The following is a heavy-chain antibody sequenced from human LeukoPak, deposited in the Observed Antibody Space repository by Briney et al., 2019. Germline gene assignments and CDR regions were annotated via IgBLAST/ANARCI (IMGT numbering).Heavy chain of an antibody. CDR2: IYYSRST. Sequence: SETLSLTCTVSGGSISSGSYYWGWIRQPPGKGLEWIGSIYYSRSTYYNPSLKSRVTMSVDTSKNQFSLKLSSVTAADTAVYYCARPRYGSGSLYIDYWGQGTLVTVSS. V-gene: IGHV4-39*01. D-gene: IGHD3-10*01. CDR1: GGSISSGSYY. CDR3: ARPRYGSGSLYIDY. J-gene: IGHJ4*02.